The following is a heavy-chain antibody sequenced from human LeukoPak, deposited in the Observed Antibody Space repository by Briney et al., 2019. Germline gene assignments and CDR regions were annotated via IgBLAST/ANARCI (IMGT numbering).Heavy chain of an antibody. CDR3: AKESSGWYYYYMDV. J-gene: IGHJ6*03. CDR2: ISSSSGTI. CDR1: GFTFSGYA. D-gene: IGHD6-19*01. Sequence: GGSLRLSCAASGFTFSGYAMNWVRQAPGKGLQWVAYISSSSGTIYYTDSVKGRFTISRDNSKNTLYLQMNSLRAEDTAVYYCAKESSGWYYYYMDVWGKGTTVTISS. V-gene: IGHV3-48*01.